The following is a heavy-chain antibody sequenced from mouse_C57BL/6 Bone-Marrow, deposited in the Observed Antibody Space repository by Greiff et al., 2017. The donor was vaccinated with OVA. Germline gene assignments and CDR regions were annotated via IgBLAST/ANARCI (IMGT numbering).Heavy chain of an antibody. CDR2: INPNNGGT. V-gene: IGHV1-18*01. CDR1: GYTFTDYN. Sequence: EVQLQQSGPELVKPGASVKIPCKASGYTFTDYNMDWVQQSHGKSLEWIGDINPNNGGTIYNQKFKGKATLTVDKSSSTAYMELRSLTSEDTAVYYCARGGAVVATRGCADWGQGTLVTVSA. J-gene: IGHJ3*01. CDR3: ARGGAVVATRGCAD. D-gene: IGHD1-1*01.